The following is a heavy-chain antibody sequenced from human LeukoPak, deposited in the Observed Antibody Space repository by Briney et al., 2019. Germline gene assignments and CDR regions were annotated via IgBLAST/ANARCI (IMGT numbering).Heavy chain of an antibody. CDR3: AKHDPRRVVITNWFDP. D-gene: IGHD3-22*01. CDR2: INKDGSAT. CDR1: GFTFDAYA. V-gene: IGHV3-23*03. Sequence: GGSLRLSCEASGFTFDAYAMHWVRQAPGKGLEWVSLINKDGSATYYADSVKGRFTISRGNSKNTLYLQMNSLRAEDTAVYYCAKHDPRRVVITNWFDPWGQGTLVTVSS. J-gene: IGHJ5*02.